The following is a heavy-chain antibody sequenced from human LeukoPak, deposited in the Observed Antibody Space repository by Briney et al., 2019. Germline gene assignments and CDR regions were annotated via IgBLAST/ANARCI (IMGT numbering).Heavy chain of an antibody. V-gene: IGHV3-11*04. J-gene: IGHJ4*02. Sequence: AGTLSLSCAASGFTISDYYMSWIRQAPGKGLEWVSYISSSGSTIYYADSVKGRFTISRDNAKNSLYLQMNSLRAEDTAVYYCATQKPELRFFEWLSRFDYWGQGTLVTVSS. CDR1: GFTISDYY. CDR3: ATQKPELRFFEWLSRFDY. CDR2: ISSSGSTI. D-gene: IGHD3-3*01.